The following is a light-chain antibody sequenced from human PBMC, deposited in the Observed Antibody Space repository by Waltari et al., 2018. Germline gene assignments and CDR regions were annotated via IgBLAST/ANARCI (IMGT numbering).Light chain of an antibody. J-gene: IGLJ3*02. CDR3: LLSYGRARV. V-gene: IGLV7-46*01. CDR1: TGPVTSSHY. Sequence: QAVVTQEPSLTVSPGGPVTLTCDSSTGPVTSSHYPYWFQQKPGQAPRTLIYDTTNRQSWTPDRFSGSLFGGKAALTLSGAQPEDEADYYCLLSYGRARVFGGGTKLTVL. CDR2: DTT.